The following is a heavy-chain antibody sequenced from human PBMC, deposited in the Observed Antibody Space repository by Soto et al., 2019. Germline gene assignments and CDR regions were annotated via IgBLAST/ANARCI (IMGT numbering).Heavy chain of an antibody. CDR2: IIPIFGTA. CDR1: GGTFSSYA. Sequence: AASVKVSCKASGGTFSSYAISWVRQAPGQGLEWMGGIIPIFGTANYAQKLQGRVTITADESTSTAYMELSSLRSEDTAVYYCAREGGSSRREFTVNYYGMDVWGQGTTVTVSS. J-gene: IGHJ6*02. V-gene: IGHV1-69*13. CDR3: AREGGSSRREFTVNYYGMDV. D-gene: IGHD1-26*01.